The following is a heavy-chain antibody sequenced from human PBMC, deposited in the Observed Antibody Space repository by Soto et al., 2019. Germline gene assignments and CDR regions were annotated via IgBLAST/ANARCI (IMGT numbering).Heavy chain of an antibody. V-gene: IGHV4-34*01. CDR1: GGSFSDHF. CDR3: GRGRGGYSYGGLDS. D-gene: IGHD5-18*01. Sequence: QVQLQQWGAGLLKPSETLSLTCGVYGGSFSDHFWSWIRQSPGKELEWIGEINHRGSTNYNPSLKSRVARSVDTSKTQFSLYLRSVTAADTAVYYCGRGRGGYSYGGLDSWGQGTLVTVSS. J-gene: IGHJ4*02. CDR2: INHRGST.